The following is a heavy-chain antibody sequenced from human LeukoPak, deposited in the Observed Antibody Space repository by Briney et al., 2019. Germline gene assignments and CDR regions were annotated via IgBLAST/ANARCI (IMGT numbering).Heavy chain of an antibody. D-gene: IGHD5-18*01. V-gene: IGHV3-30*18. J-gene: IGHJ4*02. CDR3: ANGGGHTAMKTYYFEY. CDR2: ISYDGSNK. CDR1: GFTFSNFA. Sequence: GGSLRLSCAASGFTFSNFAMSWVRQAPGKGLEWVAVISYDGSNKYYVDSVKGRFTISRDNSKNTLYLQMNSLRADDSAVYYCANGGGHTAMKTYYFEYWGQGTLVTVSS.